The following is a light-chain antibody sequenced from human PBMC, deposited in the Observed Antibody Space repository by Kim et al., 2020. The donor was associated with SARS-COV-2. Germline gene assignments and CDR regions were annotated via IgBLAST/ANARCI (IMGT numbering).Light chain of an antibody. V-gene: IGLV3-1*01. CDR2: QDT. Sequence: SVSPGQTARITCSGDKLGAKFVCWYQQRPAQAPILVIYQDTRRPSGIPERVSGSNSGNTATLTISGSQAMDEADDYCQAWDNSTVVFGGGTQLTVL. CDR3: QAWDNSTVV. J-gene: IGLJ2*01. CDR1: KLGAKF.